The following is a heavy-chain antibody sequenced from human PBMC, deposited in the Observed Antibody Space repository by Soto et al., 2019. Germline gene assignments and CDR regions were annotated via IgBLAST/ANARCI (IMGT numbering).Heavy chain of an antibody. J-gene: IGHJ5*02. Sequence: GESLKISCKGSGYSFTSYWIGWVRQMPGKGLEWMGIIYPGDSDTRYSPSFQAQVTISADKSISTAYLQWSSLKASDTAMYYCARHVYDYVWGSYRYRNWFDPWGQGTLVTVSS. CDR2: IYPGDSDT. D-gene: IGHD3-16*02. CDR3: ARHVYDYVWGSYRYRNWFDP. CDR1: GYSFTSYW. V-gene: IGHV5-51*01.